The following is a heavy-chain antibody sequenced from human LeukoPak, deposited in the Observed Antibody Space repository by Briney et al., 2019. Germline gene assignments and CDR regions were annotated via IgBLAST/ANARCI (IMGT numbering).Heavy chain of an antibody. CDR1: GGSFSGYY. CDR3: ARARYDFWSGYYVWFDP. V-gene: IGHV4-34*01. D-gene: IGHD3-3*01. Sequence: KSSETLSLTCAVYGGSFSGYYWSWIRQPPGKGLEWIGEINHSGSTNYNPSLKSRVTISVDTSKNQFSLKLSSVTAADTAVYYCARARYDFWSGYYVWFDPWGQGTLVTVSS. J-gene: IGHJ5*02. CDR2: INHSGST.